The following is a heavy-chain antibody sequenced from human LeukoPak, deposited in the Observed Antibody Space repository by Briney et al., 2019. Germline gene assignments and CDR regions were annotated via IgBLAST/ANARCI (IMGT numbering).Heavy chain of an antibody. V-gene: IGHV1-18*01. CDR2: ISAYNGNT. Sequence: GASVKVSCKASGYRFTSYGITWVGQSPGQGLGWMGWISAYNGNTNYAQKVQCRVTLTTDTSTSTAYMELRSLTSDDTAVYYCAREGYCSGGICYSTMNWFDPWGRGTLVTVSS. CDR3: AREGYCSGGICYSTMNWFDP. D-gene: IGHD2-15*01. CDR1: GYRFTSYG. J-gene: IGHJ5*02.